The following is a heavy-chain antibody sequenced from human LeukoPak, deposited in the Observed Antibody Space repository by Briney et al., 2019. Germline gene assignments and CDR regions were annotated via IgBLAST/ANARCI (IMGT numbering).Heavy chain of an antibody. CDR2: IYSGGST. Sequence: PGGSLRLSCAASGFTVSNNYMSWVRQAPGKGLEWVSVIYSGGSTYYADSVKGRFTISRDNAKNSLYLQMNSLRAEDTAVYYCVRGELRYFDRLPREGVDYWGQGTLVTVSS. J-gene: IGHJ4*02. CDR3: VRGELRYFDRLPREGVDY. CDR1: GFTVSNNY. V-gene: IGHV3-53*01. D-gene: IGHD3-9*01.